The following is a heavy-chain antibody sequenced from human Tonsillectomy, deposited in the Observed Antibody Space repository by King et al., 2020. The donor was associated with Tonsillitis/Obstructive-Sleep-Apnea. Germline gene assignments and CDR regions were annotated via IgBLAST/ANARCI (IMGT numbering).Heavy chain of an antibody. V-gene: IGHV3-15*01. D-gene: IGHD3-3*01. CDR2: IKSKTDGGTT. Sequence: VQLVESGGGLVKPGGSLRLSCAASGFTFSNAWMSWVRQAPGKGLEWVGHIKSKTDGGTTDYAAPVKGRFTISRDDSKNTLYLQMNSLKTEDTAVYYCTSYDFWSGYYGDYYYYYMDVWGKGTTVTVSS. CDR3: TSYDFWSGYYGDYYYYYMDV. CDR1: GFTFSNAW. J-gene: IGHJ6*03.